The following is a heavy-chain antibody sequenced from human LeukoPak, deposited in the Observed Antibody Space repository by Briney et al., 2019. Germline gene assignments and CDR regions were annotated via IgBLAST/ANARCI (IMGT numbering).Heavy chain of an antibody. CDR1: GLTFSAYG. CDR2: ISYDGGTS. J-gene: IGHJ4*02. D-gene: IGHD3-10*01. V-gene: IGHV3-30*18. Sequence: PGGSLRLSCAASGLTFSAYGMNWVRQAPGQGLEWVAIISYDGGTSYYADSVKGRFTISRDTSKNTLYLQMDSLRAEDTAVYYCAKSREGVPTRCLDSWGQGTLVTVSS. CDR3: AKSREGVPTRCLDS.